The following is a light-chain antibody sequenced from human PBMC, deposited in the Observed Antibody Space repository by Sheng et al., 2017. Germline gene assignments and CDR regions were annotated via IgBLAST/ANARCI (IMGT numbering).Light chain of an antibody. Sequence: QSALTQPPSASGSPGQSVTISCTGTSSDIGAYNYVSWYQQHPVKAPKLLTSEVSKRPSGVPDRFFGSKSGNTASLTVSGLQAEDEADYYCYSYAGSDIWVFGGGTRLTVL. J-gene: IGLJ2*01. CDR2: EVS. CDR1: SSDIGAYNY. V-gene: IGLV2-8*01. CDR3: YSYAGSDIWV.